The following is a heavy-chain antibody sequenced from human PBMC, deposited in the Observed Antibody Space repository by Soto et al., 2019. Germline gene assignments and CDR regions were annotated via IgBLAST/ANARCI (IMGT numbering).Heavy chain of an antibody. V-gene: IGHV3-30-3*01. J-gene: IGHJ4*02. CDR1: GFTFSSYA. Sequence: QVQLVESGGGVVQPGRSLRLSYAASGFTFSSYAMHWVRQAPGKGLEWVAVISYDGSNKYYADSVKGRFTISRDNSKNTLYLQMNSLRAEDTAVYYCARILPFDYWGQGTLVTVSS. CDR2: ISYDGSNK. D-gene: IGHD2-15*01. CDR3: ARILPFDY.